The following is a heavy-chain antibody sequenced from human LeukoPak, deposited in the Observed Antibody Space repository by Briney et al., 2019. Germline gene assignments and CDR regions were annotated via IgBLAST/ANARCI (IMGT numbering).Heavy chain of an antibody. CDR1: GGSFSGYY. Sequence: KPSETLSLTCAVYGGSFSGYYWSWIRQPPGKGLEWIGEINHSGSTNYNPSLKSRVTISVDTSKNQFSLKLSSVTAADTAVYYCARDREVDYYDSSGYYFVGAFDIWGQGTMVTVSS. CDR2: INHSGST. J-gene: IGHJ3*02. V-gene: IGHV4-34*01. D-gene: IGHD3-22*01. CDR3: ARDREVDYYDSSGYYFVGAFDI.